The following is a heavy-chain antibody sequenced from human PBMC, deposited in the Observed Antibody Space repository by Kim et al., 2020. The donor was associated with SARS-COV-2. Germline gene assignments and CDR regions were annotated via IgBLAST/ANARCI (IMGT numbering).Heavy chain of an antibody. Sequence: DAISTSYANSVKGRFTITRDNAKNPRYLQMNSLRAEDRAVYYCASRSGDYWGQGALVTVSS. CDR3: ASRSGDY. V-gene: IGHV3-74*01. D-gene: IGHD6-25*01. J-gene: IGHJ4*02. CDR2: DAIST.